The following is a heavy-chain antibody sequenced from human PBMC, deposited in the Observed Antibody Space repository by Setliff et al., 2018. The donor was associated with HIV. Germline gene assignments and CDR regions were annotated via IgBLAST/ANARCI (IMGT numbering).Heavy chain of an antibody. CDR3: SRDVGVPGRGNALDY. V-gene: IGHV1-2*06. Sequence: GASVKVSCKTSGYTFGYNYIHWVRQAPGQGLGWMGRIAPNSGDTKYAQKFEGRVTVTRDTSINTVYMEVSSLRSDDTAVYYCSRDVGVPGRGNALDYWGQGTQVTVSS. CDR2: IAPNSGDT. CDR1: GYTFGYNY. J-gene: IGHJ4*02. D-gene: IGHD1-26*01.